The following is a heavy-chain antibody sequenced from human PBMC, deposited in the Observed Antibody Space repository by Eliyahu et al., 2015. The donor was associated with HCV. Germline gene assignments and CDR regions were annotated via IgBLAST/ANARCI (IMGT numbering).Heavy chain of an antibody. CDR3: ARHGTVADPNWFDP. D-gene: IGHD6-19*01. V-gene: IGHV4-39*01. Sequence: QLQXQESGPGLVKPSETLSLSCGVSRGSVXSSTYYWGWIRQPPGKGLEWIGSIYYSGSTYYNPSLKSRVSISVDTSKNQFSLNLTSVTAADTAVYYCARHGTVADPNWFDPWGQGTLVTVSS. CDR2: IYYSGST. J-gene: IGHJ5*02. CDR1: RGSVXSSTYY.